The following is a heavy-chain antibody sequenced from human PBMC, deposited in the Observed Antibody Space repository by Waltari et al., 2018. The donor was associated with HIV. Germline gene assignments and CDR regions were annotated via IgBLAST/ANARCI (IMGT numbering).Heavy chain of an antibody. D-gene: IGHD3-16*01. CDR2: IIWNSGSM. J-gene: IGHJ6*02. V-gene: IGHV3-9*01. Sequence: EVQLVESGGGLVQPGRSLRLSCAASGFTFDDYAMHWVRQAPGKGLEWVSTIIWNSGSMVYADSVKGRFTISRDNAKNSLYLQMNSLRAEDTALYYCAKETLGGLGMDVWGQGTTVTVSS. CDR1: GFTFDDYA. CDR3: AKETLGGLGMDV.